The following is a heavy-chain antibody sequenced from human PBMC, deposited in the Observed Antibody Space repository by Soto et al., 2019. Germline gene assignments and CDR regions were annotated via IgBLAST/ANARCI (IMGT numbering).Heavy chain of an antibody. Sequence: RASVKVSCKASGGTFSSYAISWVRQAPGQGLEWMGGIIPIFGTANYAQKFQGRVTITADKSTSTAYMELSSLRSEDTAVYYCARGDQLLLMPNWFDPWGQGTLVTVSS. V-gene: IGHV1-69*06. CDR2: IIPIFGTA. CDR1: GGTFSSYA. D-gene: IGHD2-2*01. CDR3: ARGDQLLLMPNWFDP. J-gene: IGHJ5*02.